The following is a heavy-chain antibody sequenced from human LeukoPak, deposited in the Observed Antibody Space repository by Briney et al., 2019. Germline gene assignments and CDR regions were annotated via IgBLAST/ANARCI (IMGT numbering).Heavy chain of an antibody. CDR1: GGSISSGDYY. J-gene: IGHJ4*02. D-gene: IGHD6-25*01. V-gene: IGHV4-30-4*01. CDR2: IYYSGST. CDR3: VQSGGGAAAAQVSPFDY. Sequence: PSQTLSLTCTVSGGSISSGDYYWSWIRQPPGKGLEWIGYIYYSGSTYYNPSLKSRVTISVDTSKNQFSLKLSPVTAADTAVYYCVQSGGGAAAAQVSPFDYWGQGTLVTVSS.